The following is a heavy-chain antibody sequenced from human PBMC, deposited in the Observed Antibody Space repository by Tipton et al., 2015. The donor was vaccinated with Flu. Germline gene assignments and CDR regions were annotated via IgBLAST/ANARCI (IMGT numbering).Heavy chain of an antibody. D-gene: IGHD3-16*01. Sequence: SLRLSCAASGFSFSSSWMTWVRQAPGKGLEWVANVNQDGSGEYYVDSVKGRFTVSRDNTKNSLYLQLNSLRAEDTAVYFCARDRGPNTFDYWGQGILVTVSS. CDR2: VNQDGSGE. V-gene: IGHV3-7*01. CDR3: ARDRGPNTFDY. J-gene: IGHJ4*02. CDR1: GFSFSSSW.